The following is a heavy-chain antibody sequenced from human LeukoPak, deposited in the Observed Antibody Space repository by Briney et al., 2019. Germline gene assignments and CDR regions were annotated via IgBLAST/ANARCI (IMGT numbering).Heavy chain of an antibody. Sequence: GGSLRLSCAASGFTFSGYAMSWVRQAPGKGLEWVSAISGSGGSTYYADSVKGRFTISRDNSKNTLYLQMNSLRAEDTAVYYCAKEKEYYDSSGYYYVGATGCFDYWGQGTLVTVSS. J-gene: IGHJ4*02. D-gene: IGHD3-22*01. CDR1: GFTFSGYA. V-gene: IGHV3-23*01. CDR2: ISGSGGST. CDR3: AKEKEYYDSSGYYYVGATGCFDY.